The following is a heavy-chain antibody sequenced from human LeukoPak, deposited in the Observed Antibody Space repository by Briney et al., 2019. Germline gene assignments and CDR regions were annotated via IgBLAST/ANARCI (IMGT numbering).Heavy chain of an antibody. D-gene: IGHD3-22*01. J-gene: IGHJ4*02. Sequence: GGSLRLSCAASGFTFDDYAMHWVRQAPGKGLEWVSGISWNSGSIGYADSVKGRFTISRDNAKNSLYLQMNSLRAEDTALYYCAKDFAQYYYDSSGLDYWGQRTLVTVSS. V-gene: IGHV3-9*01. CDR1: GFTFDDYA. CDR3: AKDFAQYYYDSSGLDY. CDR2: ISWNSGSI.